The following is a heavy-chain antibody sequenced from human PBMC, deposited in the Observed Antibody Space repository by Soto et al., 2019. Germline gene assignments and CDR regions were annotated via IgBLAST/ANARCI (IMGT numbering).Heavy chain of an antibody. V-gene: IGHV4-59*08. CDR3: ASSQEMGARLDAFDI. CDR1: GGSISSYY. J-gene: IGHJ3*02. CDR2: IYYSGST. Sequence: SETLSLTCTVSGGSISSYYWSWIRQPPGKGLEWIGYIYYSGSTNYNPSLKSRVTISVDTSKNQFSLKLSSVTAADTAVYYCASSQEMGARLDAFDIWGQGTVVTV. D-gene: IGHD1-1*01.